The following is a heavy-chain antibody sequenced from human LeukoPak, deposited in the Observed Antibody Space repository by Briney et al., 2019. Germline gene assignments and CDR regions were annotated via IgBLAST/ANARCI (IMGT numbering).Heavy chain of an antibody. D-gene: IGHD1-26*01. CDR3: ARDGGAAV. V-gene: IGHV3-30-3*01. Sequence: GRSLRLSCAASGFTFSSYAMHWVRQAPGKGLEWVAVISYDGSNKYYADSVKGRFTISRDNAKNSLYLQMNSLRAEDTAVYYCARDGGAAVWGQGTMVTVSS. CDR2: ISYDGSNK. CDR1: GFTFSSYA. J-gene: IGHJ3*01.